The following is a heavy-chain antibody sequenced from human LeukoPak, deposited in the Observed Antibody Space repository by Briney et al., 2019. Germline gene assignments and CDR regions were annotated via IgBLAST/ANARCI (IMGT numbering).Heavy chain of an antibody. CDR2: ISDRGDST. D-gene: IGHD3-10*01. CDR1: GFTFSNYA. CDR3: AKVPYSDYGSGRPPFMDV. Sequence: GGSLRLSCAASGFTFSNYAMSWVCQAPGRGREWVATISDRGDSTYYADSVKGRFTISRDNSKKTLYLQMDSLRAEDTAIHYCAKVPYSDYGSGRPPFMDVWGQGTTVAVSS. V-gene: IGHV3-23*01. J-gene: IGHJ6*02.